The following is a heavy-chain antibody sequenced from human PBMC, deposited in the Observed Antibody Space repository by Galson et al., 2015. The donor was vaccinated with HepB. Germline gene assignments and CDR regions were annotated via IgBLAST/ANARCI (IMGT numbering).Heavy chain of an antibody. D-gene: IGHD3-22*01. J-gene: IGHJ4*02. Sequence: SLRLSCAASGFTFSNYAMHWVRQAPGKGLEWVAVISYDGTNKYYVDSVKGRFTVSRDTSNNSLYLQMDSLTTEDTAVYYCARPLGSYYHTSGYSHWGQGALVTVSS. CDR2: ISYDGTNK. V-gene: IGHV3-30*04. CDR3: ARPLGSYYHTSGYSH. CDR1: GFTFSNYA.